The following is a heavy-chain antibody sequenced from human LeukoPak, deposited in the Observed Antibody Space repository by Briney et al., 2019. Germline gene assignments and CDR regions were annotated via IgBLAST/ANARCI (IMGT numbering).Heavy chain of an antibody. V-gene: IGHV3-48*03. CDR2: ISSSGSTI. CDR3: VLLSYYYDSSGYT. J-gene: IGHJ5*02. CDR1: GFTFSSYE. Sequence: GGSLRLSCAASGFTFSSYEMNWVRQAPGKGLEWVSYISSSGSTIYYADSVKGRFTISRDNAKNSLYLQMNSLRAEDTAVYYCVLLSYYYDSSGYTWGQGTLVTVSS. D-gene: IGHD3-22*01.